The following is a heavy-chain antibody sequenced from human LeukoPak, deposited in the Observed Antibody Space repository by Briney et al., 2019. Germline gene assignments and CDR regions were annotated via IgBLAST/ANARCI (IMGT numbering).Heavy chain of an antibody. Sequence: AETLSLTCSVSGGSINISRDYWGWIRQSPGKGLEWIGNIYQGGSTFYNPSLKSPVTISVDASKTQFSLKLSSVTAADTSVYYCARLGSQAFDYWGQGTLVTVSS. CDR1: GGSINISRDY. CDR2: IYQGGST. J-gene: IGHJ4*02. V-gene: IGHV4-39*01. CDR3: ARLGSQAFDY.